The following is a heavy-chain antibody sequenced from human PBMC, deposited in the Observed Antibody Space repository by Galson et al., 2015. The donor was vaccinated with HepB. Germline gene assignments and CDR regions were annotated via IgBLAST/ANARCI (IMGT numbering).Heavy chain of an antibody. V-gene: IGHV1-69*13. Sequence: SVKVSCRASGYTFTSYGISWVRQAPGQGLEWMGGIIPIFGITNYAQKFQGRITITADESTSTAYMELSSLRSEDTAVYYCASVGVTGRFYYYFNYWGQGTLVTVSS. D-gene: IGHD1-20*01. CDR2: IIPIFGIT. J-gene: IGHJ4*02. CDR3: ASVGVTGRFYYYFNY. CDR1: GYTFTSYG.